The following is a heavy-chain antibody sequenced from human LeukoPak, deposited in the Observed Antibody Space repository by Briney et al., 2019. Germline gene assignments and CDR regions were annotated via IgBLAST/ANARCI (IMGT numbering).Heavy chain of an antibody. Sequence: GGSLRLSCAASGFTFSSYEMNWVRQAPGKGLEWVSYISSSGSTIYYADSVKGRFTISRDNAKNSLYLQMNSLRAEDTAVYYCARDGAYSSSWGHYMDVWGKGTTVTISS. CDR2: ISSSGSTI. CDR3: ARDGAYSSSWGHYMDV. D-gene: IGHD6-13*01. V-gene: IGHV3-48*03. J-gene: IGHJ6*03. CDR1: GFTFSSYE.